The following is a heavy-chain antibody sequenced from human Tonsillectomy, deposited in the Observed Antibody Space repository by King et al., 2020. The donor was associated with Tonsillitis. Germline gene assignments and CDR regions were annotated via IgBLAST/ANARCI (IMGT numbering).Heavy chain of an antibody. CDR3: ARGGIGVLVKAVDV. Sequence: VQLQESGPGLVKPSETLSLSCTVSGGSMSSYYWSWIRQPPGKGLEWIAYVYYTGSTNYNPSLKSRVTISVDTSKRQFSLKLSSVTAADTAVYYCARGGIGVLVKAVDVWGQGTTVSVSS. V-gene: IGHV4-59*01. D-gene: IGHD3-16*01. CDR1: GGSMSSYY. CDR2: VYYTGST. J-gene: IGHJ6*02.